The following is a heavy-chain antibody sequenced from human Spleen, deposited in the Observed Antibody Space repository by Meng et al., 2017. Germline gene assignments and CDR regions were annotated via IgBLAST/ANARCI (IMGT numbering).Heavy chain of an antibody. D-gene: IGHD3-22*01. Sequence: GSLRLSCVVSGGSFSDYYWSWIRQPPGKGLEWIGRIYARGRIDYNPSLMSRVTISVDTSKNQFSLKLSSVTAADTVVFYCARGYDISGFHRAFDIWGQGTMVTVSS. J-gene: IGHJ3*02. CDR3: ARGYDISGFHRAFDI. CDR1: GGSFSDYY. V-gene: IGHV4-59*10. CDR2: IYARGRI.